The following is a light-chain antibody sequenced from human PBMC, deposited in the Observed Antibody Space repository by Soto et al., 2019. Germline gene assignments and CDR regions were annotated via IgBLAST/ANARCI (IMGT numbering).Light chain of an antibody. V-gene: IGKV1D-16*01. Sequence: IQMTQSPSSVSASVGDRVTVTCRASQVVGGMLAWFQQKPVKAPQYLIQAASILQSGVPSRFSGSGSGTEFSLTISSLQPDDVATYYCQQYNSYSGTFGQGTKVDIK. CDR3: QQYNSYSGT. CDR2: AAS. J-gene: IGKJ1*01. CDR1: QVVGGM.